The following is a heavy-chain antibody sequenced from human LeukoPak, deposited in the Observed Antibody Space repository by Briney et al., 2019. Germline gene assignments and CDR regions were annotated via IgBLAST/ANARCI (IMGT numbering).Heavy chain of an antibody. CDR2: IYYSGNT. J-gene: IGHJ4*02. V-gene: IGHV4-59*01. CDR1: GGSICSFY. D-gene: IGHD6-19*01. Sequence: PSETLSLLYTFSGGSICSFYASWVRQPPGKGLEWIGYIYYSGNTNYNPSLKSRVTISLDTSKNQFSLKLSSVIAADTAVYSCATSSGSYYFDNWGQGTLVTVSS. CDR3: ATSSGSYYFDN.